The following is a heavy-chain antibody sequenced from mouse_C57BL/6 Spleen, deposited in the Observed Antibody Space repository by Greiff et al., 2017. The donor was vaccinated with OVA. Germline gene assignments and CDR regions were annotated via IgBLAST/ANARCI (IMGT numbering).Heavy chain of an antibody. CDR2: IHPNSGST. CDR1: GYTFTSYW. CDR3: ARNYYSNPYAMDY. V-gene: IGHV1-64*01. Sequence: VKLQQPGAELVKPGASVKLSCKASGYTFTSYWMHWVKQRPGQGLEWIGMIHPNSGSTNYHEKFTSKATLTVDKSSSPAYMHLSSLTAEDSAVDYGARNYYSNPYAMDYWGQGASVTVAS. J-gene: IGHJ4*01. D-gene: IGHD2-5*01.